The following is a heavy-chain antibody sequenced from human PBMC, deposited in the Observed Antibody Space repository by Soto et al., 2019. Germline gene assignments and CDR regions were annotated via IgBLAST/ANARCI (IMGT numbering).Heavy chain of an antibody. CDR1: GDSFTPSW. V-gene: IGHV5-10-1*01. CDR3: ARTRVLCSSNSCTLRVRYYGMDV. D-gene: IGHD2-2*01. J-gene: IGHJ6*04. Sequence: GESLKISCNGSGDSFTPSWISWVRELPVKVLKCMWRIDPSDSYTNYSPSFQGHVTISADKSISTAYLQWRSLKASDTAMYYCARTRVLCSSNSCTLRVRYYGMDVWGKGTTVTVSS. CDR2: IDPSDSYT.